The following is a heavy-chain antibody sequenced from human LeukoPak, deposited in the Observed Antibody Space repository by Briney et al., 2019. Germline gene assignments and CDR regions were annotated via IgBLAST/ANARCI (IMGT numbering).Heavy chain of an antibody. CDR1: GGSISSFQ. D-gene: IGHD3-10*01. V-gene: IGHV4-59*01. CDR3: AAGLLSVNWFDP. J-gene: IGHJ5*02. Sequence: SETLSLTCTVPGGSISSFQWSWIRQPPGKGLEWIGYIYYRGSTNYNPSLKSRVTISVDTSKNQVSLKLSSVTAADTAVYYCAAGLLSVNWFDPWGQGTLVTVSS. CDR2: IYYRGST.